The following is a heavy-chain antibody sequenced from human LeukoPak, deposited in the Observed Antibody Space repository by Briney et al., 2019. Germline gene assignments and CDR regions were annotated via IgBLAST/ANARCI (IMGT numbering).Heavy chain of an antibody. CDR3: GRNLGSGSDH. V-gene: IGHV4-59*02. CDR1: GASVSSDY. D-gene: IGHD3-10*01. J-gene: IGHJ4*02. CDR2: THYRGYI. Sequence: QTSETLSLTCSVSGASVSSDYWNWIRQSPGRGLEWIGYTHYRGYINYNPSLQSRLTMSVDASSNQVSLKLSSVTAPDAAVYYCGRNLGSGSDHWGQGTLVTISS.